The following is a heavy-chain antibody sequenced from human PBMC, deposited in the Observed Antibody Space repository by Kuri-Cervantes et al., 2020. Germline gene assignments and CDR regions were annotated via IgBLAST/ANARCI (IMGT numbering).Heavy chain of an antibody. J-gene: IGHJ2*01. CDR2: INHSGRT. D-gene: IGHD5/OR15-5a*01. CDR3: ARHFYHSASRYFDL. V-gene: IGHV4-61*01. Sequence: GSLRLSCTVSGGSVSSGSYYWSWIRQPPGKGLEWIGEINHSGRTNYNPSLKSRVTTSIDTSKKQISMSLTSVSAADTAVYFCARHFYHSASRYFDLWGRGTLVTVSS. CDR1: GGSVSSGSYY.